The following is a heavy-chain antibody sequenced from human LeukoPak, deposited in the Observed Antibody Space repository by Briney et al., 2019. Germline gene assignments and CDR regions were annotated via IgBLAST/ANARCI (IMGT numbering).Heavy chain of an antibody. CDR2: INTDGTVT. D-gene: IGHD6-19*01. Sequence: GSLRLSCAASGFTFSKYWMLWVRQAPGKGLESVSRINTDGTVTTYADPVKGRFTVSRDNADNTMFLQMNSVRDEDTAVYYCATKQWLAPPPDSWGQGTPVTVSS. CDR1: GFTFSKYW. J-gene: IGHJ4*02. CDR3: ATKQWLAPPPDS. V-gene: IGHV3-74*01.